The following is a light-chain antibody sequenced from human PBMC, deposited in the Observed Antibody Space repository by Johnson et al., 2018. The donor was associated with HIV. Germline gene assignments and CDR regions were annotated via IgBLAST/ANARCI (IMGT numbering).Light chain of an antibody. Sequence: QSVLTQPPSVSAAPGQKVTISCSGNGSNIGNNYVSWYQHLPGTAPKLFIYENNKRPSGIPDRFSASKSGTSATLGITGLQTGDEADYYCGTWDSSLSAGVFGTGTKVTVL. CDR1: GSNIGNNY. CDR2: ENN. CDR3: GTWDSSLSAGV. V-gene: IGLV1-51*02. J-gene: IGLJ1*01.